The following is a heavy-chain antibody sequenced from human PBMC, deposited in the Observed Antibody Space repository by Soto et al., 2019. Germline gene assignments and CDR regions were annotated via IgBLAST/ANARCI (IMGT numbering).Heavy chain of an antibody. V-gene: IGHV4-59*01. CDR3: ARPQRIGGYSVYFDL. D-gene: IGHD5-12*01. J-gene: IGHJ2*01. Sequence: SETLSLTCTVSGGSISSYYWSWIRQPPGKGLEWIGYIYYSGSTNYNPSLKSRVTISVDTSKNQFSLKLSSVTAADTAVYYCARPQRIGGYSVYFDLWGRGTLVTVSS. CDR2: IYYSGST. CDR1: GGSISSYY.